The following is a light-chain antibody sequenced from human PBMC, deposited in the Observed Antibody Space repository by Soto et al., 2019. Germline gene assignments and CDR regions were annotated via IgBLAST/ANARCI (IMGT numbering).Light chain of an antibody. CDR1: SSNIGAGYD. CDR3: QSYDSSLSEV. Sequence: QSVLTQPPSVSGAPGQRVTISCTGSSSNIGAGYDVHWYQQLPGTAPKLLIYGNSNRPSGVPDRFSGSKSGTSASLAITGLQAEDEADYYCQSYDSSLSEVFGTGPKVPVL. CDR2: GNS. J-gene: IGLJ1*01. V-gene: IGLV1-40*01.